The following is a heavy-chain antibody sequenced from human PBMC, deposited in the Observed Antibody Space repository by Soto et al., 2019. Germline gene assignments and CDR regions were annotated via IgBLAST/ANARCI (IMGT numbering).Heavy chain of an antibody. V-gene: IGHV4-39*02. CDR3: ARLVTRTQYYFDF. CDR2: IFYNAIT. Sequence: SETLSLTCTVSGGSISSISHSWGWIRQSPGQGLEWIGNIFYNAITYYNPSLKSRVTISADTSKNHFSLKLRSVTVADTAVYSCARLVTRTQYYFDFWGQGSLVTVSS. J-gene: IGHJ4*02. CDR1: GGSISSISHS. D-gene: IGHD3-10*01.